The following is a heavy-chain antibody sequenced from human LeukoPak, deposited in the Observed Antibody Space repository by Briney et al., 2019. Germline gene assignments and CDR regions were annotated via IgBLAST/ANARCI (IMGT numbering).Heavy chain of an antibody. Sequence: PSETLSLTCTVSGGSISSYYWSWIRQPAGKGLEWIGRIYTSGSTNYNPSLKSRVTMSVDTSKNQFSLKLSSVTAADTAVYYCAWEFSGYSYGYAGYYYYMDVWGKGTTVTVSS. V-gene: IGHV4-4*07. CDR1: GGSISSYY. CDR2: IYTSGST. J-gene: IGHJ6*03. D-gene: IGHD5-18*01. CDR3: AWEFSGYSYGYAGYYYYMDV.